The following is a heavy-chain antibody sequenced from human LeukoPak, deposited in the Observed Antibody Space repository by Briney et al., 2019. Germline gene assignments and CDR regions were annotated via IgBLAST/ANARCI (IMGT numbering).Heavy chain of an antibody. Sequence: SETLSLTCTASGGSISNYHWSWVRQPAGKGLEWIGRIYASGTNYNPSLKSRVTMSVDTSKNQISLKMSSVTAAVPAVYYCAREFDYWGQGILVTVSS. CDR3: AREFDY. J-gene: IGHJ4*02. V-gene: IGHV4-4*07. CDR1: GGSISNYH. CDR2: IYASGT.